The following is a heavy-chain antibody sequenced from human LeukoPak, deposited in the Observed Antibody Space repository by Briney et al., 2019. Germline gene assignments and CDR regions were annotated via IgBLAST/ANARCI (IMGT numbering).Heavy chain of an antibody. V-gene: IGHV1-2*02. CDR1: GYTFTGYY. D-gene: IGHD3-10*01. Sequence: ASVKVSCKASGYTFTGYYMHWVRQAPGQGLEWMGWINPNSGGTNYAQKFQGRVTMTGDTSISTAYMELSRLRSDDTAVYYCARDREVRGVIVPDAFDIWGQGTMVTVSS. J-gene: IGHJ3*02. CDR2: INPNSGGT. CDR3: ARDREVRGVIVPDAFDI.